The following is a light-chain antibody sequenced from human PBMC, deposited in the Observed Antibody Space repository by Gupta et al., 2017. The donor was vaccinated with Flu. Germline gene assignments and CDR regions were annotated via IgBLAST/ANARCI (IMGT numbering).Light chain of an antibody. CDR3: VSYTRRNTWL. CDR2: EVN. V-gene: IGLV2-14*01. Sequence: QSALTQPASVSGSPAQSITISCTGTSSDIGVYNYVSWYQQTSGTAPKLMIFEVNNRPSGISSRFSGSKSGNTASLTISGLQAEDEADYFCVSYTRRNTWLFGGGTKVTVL. J-gene: IGLJ2*01. CDR1: SSDIGVYNY.